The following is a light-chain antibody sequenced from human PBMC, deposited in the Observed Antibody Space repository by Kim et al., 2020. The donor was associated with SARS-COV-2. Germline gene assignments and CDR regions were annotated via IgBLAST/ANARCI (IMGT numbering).Light chain of an antibody. CDR2: DTS. Sequence: PGGTVTLTCASNTGTVTSGYYPNWFQQKPGQPPRALIYDTSNKHSWTPARFSGSLLGGKAALTLSAVQPEDDAEYYCLLHYGTALVFGGGTKLTVL. J-gene: IGLJ3*02. CDR3: LLHYGTALV. CDR1: TGTVTSGYY. V-gene: IGLV7-43*01.